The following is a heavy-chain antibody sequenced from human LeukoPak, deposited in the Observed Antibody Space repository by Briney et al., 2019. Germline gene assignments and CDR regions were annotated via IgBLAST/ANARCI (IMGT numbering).Heavy chain of an antibody. Sequence: ASVKVSSTASGYTFTSYGISWVRQAPGQGREWMGWISAYNGNTNYAQKPQGRVTMTTDTSTSTAYMELRSLRSDDTAVYYCARVPPGSGYLDYWGQGTLVSVFS. CDR2: ISAYNGNT. J-gene: IGHJ4*02. D-gene: IGHD3-10*01. CDR3: ARVPPGSGYLDY. V-gene: IGHV1-18*04. CDR1: GYTFTSYG.